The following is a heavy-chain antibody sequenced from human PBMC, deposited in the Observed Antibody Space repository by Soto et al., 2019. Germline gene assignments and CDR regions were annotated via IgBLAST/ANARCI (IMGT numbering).Heavy chain of an antibody. J-gene: IGHJ4*02. CDR3: AKATYYYDSSFYYRFHFDY. V-gene: IGHV3-23*01. CDR1: GFTFSGFA. Sequence: PGGSLRLSCSASGFTFSGFAMNWVRQAPGKGLEWVSVISAGGGSPSYADSVKGRFTISRDNSKNTLYLQMNSLRAEDTAVYYCAKATYYYDSSFYYRFHFDYWGQGALVTVSS. D-gene: IGHD3-22*01. CDR2: ISAGGGSP.